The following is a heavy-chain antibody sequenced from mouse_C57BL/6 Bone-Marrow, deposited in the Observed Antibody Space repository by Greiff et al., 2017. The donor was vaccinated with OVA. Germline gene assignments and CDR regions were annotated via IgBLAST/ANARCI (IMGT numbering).Heavy chain of an antibody. Sequence: EVQLVESGPELVKPGASVKMSCKASGYTFTDYNMHWVKQSHGKSLEWIGYINPNNGGTSYNQKFKGKATLTVNKSSSTAYMELRSLTSEDSAVYYCAREGYYGNYVHYYAMDYWGQGTSVTVSS. CDR3: AREGYYGNYVHYYAMDY. CDR2: INPNNGGT. V-gene: IGHV1-22*01. CDR1: GYTFTDYN. J-gene: IGHJ4*01. D-gene: IGHD2-1*01.